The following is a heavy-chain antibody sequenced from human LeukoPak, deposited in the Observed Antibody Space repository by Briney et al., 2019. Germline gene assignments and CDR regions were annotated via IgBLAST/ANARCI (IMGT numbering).Heavy chain of an antibody. Sequence: GRSLRLSCAASGFAFDDYAMHWVRQAPGKGLEWVSGISWNGGSIGYADSVKGRFTISRDNAKNSLYLQMNSLRAEDMALYYCAKACGGDCSGHAFDIWGQGTMVTVSS. CDR1: GFAFDDYA. CDR2: ISWNGGSI. D-gene: IGHD2-21*01. CDR3: AKACGGDCSGHAFDI. V-gene: IGHV3-9*03. J-gene: IGHJ3*02.